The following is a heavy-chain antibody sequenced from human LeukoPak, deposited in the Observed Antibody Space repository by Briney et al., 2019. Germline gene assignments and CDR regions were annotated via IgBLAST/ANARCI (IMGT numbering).Heavy chain of an antibody. CDR1: GFTFSSYA. CDR2: ISYDGSNK. D-gene: IGHD6-6*01. J-gene: IGHJ4*02. CDR3: ARGVRQLDYYFDY. V-gene: IGHV3-30-3*01. Sequence: GGSLRLSCAASGFTFSSYAMHWVRQAPGKGLEWVAVISYDGSNKYYADSVKGRFTISRDNAKNSLYLQMNSLRAEDTAVYYCARGVRQLDYYFDYWGQGTLVTVSS.